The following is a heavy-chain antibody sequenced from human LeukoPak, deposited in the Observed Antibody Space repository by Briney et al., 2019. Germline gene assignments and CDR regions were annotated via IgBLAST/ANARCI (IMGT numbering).Heavy chain of an antibody. V-gene: IGHV3-23*01. CDR2: ISGSGGST. CDR1: GFTFSSYA. CDR3: ARAIVVVVAAIDY. Sequence: QPGGSLRLSCAASGFTFSSYAMSWVRQAPGKGLEWVSAISGSGGSTYYADSVKGRFTISRDNSKNTLYLQMNSPRAEDTAVYYCARAIVVVVAAIDYWGQGTLVTVSS. D-gene: IGHD2-15*01. J-gene: IGHJ4*02.